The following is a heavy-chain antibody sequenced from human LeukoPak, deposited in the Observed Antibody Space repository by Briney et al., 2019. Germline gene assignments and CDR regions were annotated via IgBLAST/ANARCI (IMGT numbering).Heavy chain of an antibody. CDR3: ARDQGSSPGEEDDY. J-gene: IGHJ4*02. Sequence: GGSLRLSCAASGFTFSSYSMNWVRQAPGNGLDWVSSISSSSSYIYYADSVKGRFTISRDNAKNSLYLQMNSLRAEDTTVYYCARDQGSSPGEEDDYWGQGTLVTVSS. D-gene: IGHD6-13*01. V-gene: IGHV3-21*01. CDR1: GFTFSSYS. CDR2: ISSSSSYI.